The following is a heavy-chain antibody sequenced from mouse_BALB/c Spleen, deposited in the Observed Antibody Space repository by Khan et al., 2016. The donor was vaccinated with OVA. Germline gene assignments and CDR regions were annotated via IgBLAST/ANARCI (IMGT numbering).Heavy chain of an antibody. CDR3: ANHGSSSAGLTY. J-gene: IGHJ3*01. V-gene: IGHV1-7*01. CDR2: INPSTGYT. Sequence: QVQLQQSGAELAKPGASVKMSCKASGYTFTSYWMHWVKQRPGQGLEWIGYINPSTGYTEYNQRLKDKATLTADKYSSTAYMQLSSLTSEESAVYDCANHGSSSAGLTYGGQGTLVTVSA. D-gene: IGHD1-1*01. CDR1: GYTFTSYW.